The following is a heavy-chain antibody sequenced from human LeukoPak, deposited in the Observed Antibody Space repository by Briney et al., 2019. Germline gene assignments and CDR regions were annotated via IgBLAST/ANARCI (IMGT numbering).Heavy chain of an antibody. CDR3: ARLIGVPAAILGWFDP. V-gene: IGHV3-53*01. CDR1: GFTVSSNY. Sequence: GGSLRLSCAASGFTVSSNYVSWVRQAPGKGLEWVSVIYSGGSTYYADSVKGRFTISRDNSKNTLYLQMNSLRAEDTAVYYCARLIGVPAAILGWFDPWGQGTLVTVSS. D-gene: IGHD2-2*01. CDR2: IYSGGST. J-gene: IGHJ5*02.